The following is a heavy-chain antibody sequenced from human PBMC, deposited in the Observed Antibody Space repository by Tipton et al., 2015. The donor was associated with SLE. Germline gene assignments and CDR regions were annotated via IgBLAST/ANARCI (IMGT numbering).Heavy chain of an antibody. V-gene: IGHV4-38-2*01. CDR1: GYPIVSTYY. J-gene: IGHJ4*02. Sequence: TLSLTCAVSGYPIVSTYYWGWIRQPPGKGLGWFGSVYQTTCLYYTSPLKSRVTISMDASKNQFSLKMTSVTAADTAVYYCARGGILRDWGQGLLVTVSS. CDR3: ARGGILRD. D-gene: IGHD3-3*02. CDR2: VYQTTCL.